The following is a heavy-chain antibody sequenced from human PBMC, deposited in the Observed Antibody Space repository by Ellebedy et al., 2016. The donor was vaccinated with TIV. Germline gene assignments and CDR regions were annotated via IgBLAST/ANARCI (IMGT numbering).Heavy chain of an antibody. Sequence: SGPTLVKPTQTLTLTCTFSGFSLSTRGVCVNWVRQAPGKALEWLARIDWDGDKHYSTSLKTRLTISKDTSKNQVVLTMTNMDPVDTATYYCARAVWELPDYWGQGTLVIVSS. CDR3: ARAVWELPDY. CDR1: GFSLSTRGVC. J-gene: IGHJ4*02. D-gene: IGHD1-26*01. CDR2: IDWDGDK. V-gene: IGHV2-70*19.